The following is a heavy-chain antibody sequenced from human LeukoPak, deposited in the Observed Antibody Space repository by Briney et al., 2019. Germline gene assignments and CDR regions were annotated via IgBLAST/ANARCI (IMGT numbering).Heavy chain of an antibody. CDR3: AREGWNYLDY. V-gene: IGHV4-59*01. D-gene: IGHD6-19*01. Sequence: SETLSLTCTVSGGSISSYYWSWIRQPPGKGLEWIGYIYYSGSTNYKPSLKRLVTISVDTSKNRFSLKLSSVTAADTAVYYCAREGWNYLDYWGQGTLVTVSS. CDR1: GGSISSYY. J-gene: IGHJ4*02. CDR2: IYYSGST.